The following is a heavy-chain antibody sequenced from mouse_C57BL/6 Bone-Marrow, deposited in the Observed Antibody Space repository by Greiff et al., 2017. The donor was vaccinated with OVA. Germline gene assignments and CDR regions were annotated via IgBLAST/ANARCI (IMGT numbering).Heavy chain of an antibody. CDR3: ARGDGYWGAMDY. V-gene: IGHV1-82*01. CDR2: IYPGDGDT. Sequence: VKLQESGPELVKPGASVKISCKASGYAFSSSWMNWVKQRPGKGLEWIGRIYPGDGDTNYNGKFKGKATLTADKSSSTAYMQLSSLTSEDSAVDFCARGDGYWGAMDYWGQGTSVTVSS. D-gene: IGHD2-3*01. CDR1: GYAFSSSW. J-gene: IGHJ4*01.